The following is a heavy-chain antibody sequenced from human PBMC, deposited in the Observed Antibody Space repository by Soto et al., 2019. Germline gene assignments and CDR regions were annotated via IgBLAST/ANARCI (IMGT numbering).Heavy chain of an antibody. CDR1: GGSMISYY. CDR3: MLGSGWKDFDY. Sequence: PSETLSLTCTVSGGSMISYYWSWIRQPPGRGLEWIGFIYYAGSTNYNPSLKSRVTISVDTSKNQFSLKLSSVTAADTAVYYCMLGSGWKDFDYWGQGTLVTVSS. V-gene: IGHV4-59*08. D-gene: IGHD3-22*01. CDR2: IYYAGST. J-gene: IGHJ4*02.